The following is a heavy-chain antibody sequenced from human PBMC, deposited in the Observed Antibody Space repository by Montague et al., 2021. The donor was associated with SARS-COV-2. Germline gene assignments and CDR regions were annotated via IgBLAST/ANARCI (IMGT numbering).Heavy chain of an antibody. CDR3: VRDPAPGGSGTCYDY. CDR1: GDSVSHDF. V-gene: IGHV4-59*02. CDR2: VYYSRSS. J-gene: IGHJ4*02. Sequence: SETLSPTRTVSGDSVSHDFWTWIRQPPGKGLEWIGYVYYSRSSSYNPSLRGRVSIAVDTSKNQFSLRLSTVTAADTAIYYCVRDPAPGGSGTCYDYWGQGTLVAVSS. D-gene: IGHD1-26*01.